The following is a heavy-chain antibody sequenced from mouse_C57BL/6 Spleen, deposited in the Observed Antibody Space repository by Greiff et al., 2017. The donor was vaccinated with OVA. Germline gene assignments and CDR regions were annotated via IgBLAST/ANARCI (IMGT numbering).Heavy chain of an antibody. V-gene: IGHV1-82*01. CDR3: AREGLGAMDY. D-gene: IGHD3-3*01. J-gene: IGHJ4*01. CDR1: GYAFSSSW. Sequence: QVQLQQSGPELVKPGASVKISCKASGYAFSSSWMNWVKQRPGKGLEWIGRIYPGDGDTNYNGKFKGKATLTADKSSSTAYMQLSSLTSEDSAVYFCAREGLGAMDYWGQGTSVTVSS. CDR2: IYPGDGDT.